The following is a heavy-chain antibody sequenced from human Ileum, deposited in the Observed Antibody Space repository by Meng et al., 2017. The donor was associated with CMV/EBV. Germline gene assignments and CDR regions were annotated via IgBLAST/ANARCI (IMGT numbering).Heavy chain of an antibody. J-gene: IGHJ4*02. CDR3: SRTWMQVWSPDFDY. CDR1: GYTFSVHY. CDR2: INPNSGGT. V-gene: IGHV1-2*02. D-gene: IGHD5-18*01. Sequence: QGQLVRPGDEMTKPVASGKVSLKSAGYTFSVHYLPWVRQAPGKGLEWMGWINPNSGGTYYTQKFPGRVTMTRDTSINTAYMELSRLTSDDTAVYFCSRTWMQVWSPDFDYWGQGTLVTVSS.